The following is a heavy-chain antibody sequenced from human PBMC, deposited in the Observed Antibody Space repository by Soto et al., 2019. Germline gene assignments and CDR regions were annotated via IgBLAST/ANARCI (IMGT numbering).Heavy chain of an antibody. V-gene: IGHV4-59*01. D-gene: IGHD6-19*01. CDR1: GGSISGYY. CDR2: IYDTGST. CDR3: AREQWLVRGVFDY. J-gene: IGHJ4*02. Sequence: QVQLQESGPGLVKPSETLSLTCSVSGGSISGYYWSWIRQPPGKGLEWIGYIYDTGSTKDNPSHKSRVTISIDTSKNQFSLRLSSVTAADTAVYYCAREQWLVRGVFDYWGQGTLVTVSS.